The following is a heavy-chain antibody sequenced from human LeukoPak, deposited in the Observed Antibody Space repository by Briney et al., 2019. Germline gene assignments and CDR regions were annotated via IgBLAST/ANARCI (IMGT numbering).Heavy chain of an antibody. CDR2: IINSGVST. D-gene: IGHD6-13*01. CDR1: GFTFSSYA. V-gene: IGHV3-23*01. Sequence: GGSLRLSCAASGFTFSSYAMSWVRQAPGKGLEWVSTIINSGVSTYYADSVKGRFTISGDNSKNTLYLQMSGLRAEDTAVYYCAKFRGVPLDSWSFDYWGLGTLVTVSS. CDR3: AKFRGVPLDSWSFDY. J-gene: IGHJ4*02.